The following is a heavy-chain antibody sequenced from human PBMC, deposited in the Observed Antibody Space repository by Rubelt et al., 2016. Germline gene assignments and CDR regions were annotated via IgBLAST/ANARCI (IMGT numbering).Heavy chain of an antibody. D-gene: IGHD3-3*01. Sequence: QVQLVQSGAEVKKPGASVKVSCKASGYTFTSYYMHWVRQAPGQGLEWMGIINPSGGSTSYARKFQGRGTMTRDTSTSTVYMELSSLRSEDTAVYYCARSPRYDFEDNWFDPWGQGTLVTVSS. CDR3: ARSPRYDFEDNWFDP. V-gene: IGHV1-46*01. J-gene: IGHJ5*02. CDR1: GYTFTSYY. CDR2: INPSGGST.